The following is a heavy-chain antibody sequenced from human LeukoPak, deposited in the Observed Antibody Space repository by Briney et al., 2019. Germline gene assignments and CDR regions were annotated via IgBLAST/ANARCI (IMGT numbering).Heavy chain of an antibody. Sequence: PGRSLRLSCAASGFTFSSYAMHWVRQAPGKGLEWVAVISYDGSNKYYADSVKGRSTVSRDNSKNTLYLQMNSLRAEDTAVYYCARASREMATIPFDYWGQGTLVTVSS. CDR3: ARASREMATIPFDY. V-gene: IGHV3-30*04. CDR2: ISYDGSNK. D-gene: IGHD5-24*01. CDR1: GFTFSSYA. J-gene: IGHJ4*02.